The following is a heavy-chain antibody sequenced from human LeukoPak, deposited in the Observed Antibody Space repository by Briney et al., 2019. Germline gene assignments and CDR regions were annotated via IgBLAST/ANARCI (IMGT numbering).Heavy chain of an antibody. J-gene: IGHJ4*02. CDR2: VSSSGEST. V-gene: IGHV3-23*01. CDR3: AKDTHFDY. Sequence: PGGSLRLSCAASGFTFSNYAMSWVRQAPGKGLEWVSIVSSSGESTYYADSVKGRFSISRDNSKYTLYLQMNSLRAEDTAVYYCAKDTHFDYWGQGILVTVSS. CDR1: GFTFSNYA.